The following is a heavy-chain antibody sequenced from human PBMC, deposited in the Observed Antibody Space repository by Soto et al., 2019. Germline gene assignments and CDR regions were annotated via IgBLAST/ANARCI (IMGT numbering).Heavy chain of an antibody. V-gene: IGHV4-39*01. CDR2: VYYSGST. CDR1: GCSVTSSRCY. CDR3: GRLEGLATISYYFDY. J-gene: IGHJ4*02. Sequence: SETLSLTCTVTGCSVTSSRCYWCCVRQTRGKGLEWIGSVYYSGSTYYNPSLESRVTISVDKSKNQFSLKLMSLSAADTAVYYCGRLEGLATISYYFDYWGQGALVTVSS. D-gene: IGHD3-9*01.